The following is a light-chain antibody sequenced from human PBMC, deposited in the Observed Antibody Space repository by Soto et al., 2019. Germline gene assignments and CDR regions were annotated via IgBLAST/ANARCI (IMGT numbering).Light chain of an antibody. J-gene: IGKJ2*01. V-gene: IGKV3-20*01. CDR2: GAS. CDR3: QQYGNSPYT. Sequence: EIVMTQSPGTLSFSPGDRATISCRSSQSVRSNYLAWYQQKPGQAPRLLIYGASSRATGVPERFSGSGYGTDFTLIISRLEPEDFVVYYCQQYGNSPYTFGQGAKLEIK. CDR1: QSVRSNY.